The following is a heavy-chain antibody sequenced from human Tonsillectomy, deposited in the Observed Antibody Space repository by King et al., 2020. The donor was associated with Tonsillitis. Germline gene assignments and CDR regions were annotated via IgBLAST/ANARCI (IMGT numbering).Heavy chain of an antibody. CDR2: IYWNDDK. J-gene: IGHJ4*02. CDR3: AHLSSGWDEYYFDY. Sequence: ITLKESGPTLVKPPQTLTLTCTFSGFSLSTSGVGVGWIRQPPGKALEWLALIYWNDDKRYSPSLKSRLTITKDTSKNQVVLTMTNMDPVDTATYYCAHLSSGWDEYYFDYWGQGTLVTVSS. D-gene: IGHD6-19*01. V-gene: IGHV2-5*01. CDR1: GFSLSTSGVG.